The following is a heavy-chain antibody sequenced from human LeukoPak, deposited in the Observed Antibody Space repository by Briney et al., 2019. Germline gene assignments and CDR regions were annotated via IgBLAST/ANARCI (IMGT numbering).Heavy chain of an antibody. CDR1: GFTFSSYG. Sequence: GGSLRLTCAASGFTFSSYGMHWVRQAPGQGLEWMGLINPTGGSTGYAQKFQGRVTMTRDMSTSTGYMELSSLRSEDTAIYYCARDNSVGDNAWWFDPWGQGTLVTVSS. CDR2: INPTGGST. D-gene: IGHD1-26*01. CDR3: ARDNSVGDNAWWFDP. V-gene: IGHV1-46*01. J-gene: IGHJ5*02.